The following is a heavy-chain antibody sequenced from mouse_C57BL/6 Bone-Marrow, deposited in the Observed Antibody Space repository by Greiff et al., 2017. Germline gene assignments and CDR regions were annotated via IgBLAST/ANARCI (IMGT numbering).Heavy chain of an antibody. CDR1: GFTFSDYG. D-gene: IGHD2-4*01. J-gene: IGHJ3*01. V-gene: IGHV5-17*01. CDR3: ARESYDYDEGFAY. CDR2: ISSGSSTI. Sequence: EVQLVESGGGLVKPGGSLKLSCAASGFTFSDYGMHWVRQAPEKGLEWVAYISSGSSTIYYADTVKGRFTISRDNAKNTLFLQMTSLRSEDTAMYYCARESYDYDEGFAYWGQGTLVTVAA.